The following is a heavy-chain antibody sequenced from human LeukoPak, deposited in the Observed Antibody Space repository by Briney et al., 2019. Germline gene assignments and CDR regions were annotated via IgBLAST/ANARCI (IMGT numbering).Heavy chain of an antibody. CDR2: TSYSDNT. CDR1: AGSISSSDYY. D-gene: IGHD3-22*01. J-gene: IGHJ6*03. CDR3: STLTHSYYSDTSGYNPYYYMDV. Sequence: PSDTLSLTCTVSAGSISSSDYYWGWLRQSPGKGLEWIGRTSYSDNTYYNPSLKSRVTISVDTSKNHLSLRLSSVTAADTAVYYCSTLTHSYYSDTSGYNPYYYMDVWGEGTTVAAS. V-gene: IGHV4-39*02.